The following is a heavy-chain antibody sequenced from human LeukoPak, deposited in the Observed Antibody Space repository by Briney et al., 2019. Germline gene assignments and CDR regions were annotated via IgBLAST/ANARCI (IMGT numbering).Heavy chain of an antibody. CDR2: ITASGDST. V-gene: IGHV3-23*01. CDR1: GFTFSTYV. CDR3: ARDDGYDPPSLAMDV. D-gene: IGHD5-12*01. Sequence: GGSLRLSCAASGFTFSTYVMSWVRQAPGKGLEWVSGITASGDSTYYADSVKGRFTISRDQSKNTVCLQMNSLRAEDTAVYYCARDDGYDPPSLAMDVWGKGTTVTVSS. J-gene: IGHJ6*03.